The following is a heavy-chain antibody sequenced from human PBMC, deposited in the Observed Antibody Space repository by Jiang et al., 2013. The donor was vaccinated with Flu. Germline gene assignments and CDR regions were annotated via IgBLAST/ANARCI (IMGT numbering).Heavy chain of an antibody. V-gene: IGHV5-10-1*01. D-gene: IGHD1-26*01. J-gene: IGHJ2*01. CDR2: IDPTDSYT. Sequence: RIDPTDSYTNYSPSFQGHVTISADKSISTAYLQMNSLRAEDTAVYYCARDLGATISYWYFDLWGQGTLVTVSS. CDR3: ARDLGATISYWYFDL.